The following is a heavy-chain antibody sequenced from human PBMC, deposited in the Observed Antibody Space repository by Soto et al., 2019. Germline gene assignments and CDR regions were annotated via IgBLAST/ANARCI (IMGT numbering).Heavy chain of an antibody. J-gene: IGHJ4*02. Sequence: ASVKVSCKASGYTFTGYYMHWVRQAPGQGLEWMGWINPNSGGTNYAQKFQGWVTMTRDTSISTAYMELSRLRSDDTAVYYCARRRDGYNYYFDYWGRGTLVTVSS. CDR3: ARRRDGYNYYFDY. CDR1: GYTFTGYY. D-gene: IGHD5-12*01. CDR2: INPNSGGT. V-gene: IGHV1-2*04.